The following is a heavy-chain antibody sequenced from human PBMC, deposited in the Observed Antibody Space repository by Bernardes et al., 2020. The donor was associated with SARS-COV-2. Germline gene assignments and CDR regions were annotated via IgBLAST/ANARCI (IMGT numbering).Heavy chain of an antibody. V-gene: IGHV3-48*04. J-gene: IGHJ3*02. D-gene: IGHD2-2*01. CDR3: ARDQCSTSCYYFDAFDI. Sequence: GGYLSRSCAVSGFTFSRYSMNWVRHAPGKGLEWVSYISSSSSTIYYADSVKGRFTISRDNAKNSLYLQMNSLRAEDTAVYYCARDQCSTSCYYFDAFDIWGQGTMVTVSS. CDR1: GFTFSRYS. CDR2: ISSSSSTI.